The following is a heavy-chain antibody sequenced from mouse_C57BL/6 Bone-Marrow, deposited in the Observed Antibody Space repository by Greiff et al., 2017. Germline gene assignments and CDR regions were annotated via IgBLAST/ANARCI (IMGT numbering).Heavy chain of an antibody. CDR3: TRGPPCGYYAMDY. CDR2: ISSGGDYI. J-gene: IGHJ4*01. CDR1: GFTFSSYA. V-gene: IGHV5-9-1*02. Sequence: EVQGVESGEGLVKPGGSLKLSCAVSGFTFSSYAMSWVRQTPEKRLEWVAYISSGGDYIYYADTVKGRFTISRDNARNTLYLQMSSLKSEDTAMYYCTRGPPCGYYAMDYWGQGTSVTVSS.